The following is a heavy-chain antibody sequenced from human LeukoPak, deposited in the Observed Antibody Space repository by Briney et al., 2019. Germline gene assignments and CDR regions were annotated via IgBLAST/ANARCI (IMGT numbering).Heavy chain of an antibody. D-gene: IGHD1-1*01. J-gene: IGHJ6*03. CDR1: GFSFTTYW. V-gene: IGHV5-51*01. CDR2: IFPGDSDT. CDR3: ASRSAWSQTTTNYCMDV. Sequence: GESLKISCKGSGFSFTTYWIAWVRQMPGKGLEWMGVIFPGDSDTRYSPSFQGQVTISADKSISTAYLQWSSLKASDTAMYYCASRSAWSQTTTNYCMDVWGKGTTVTVSS.